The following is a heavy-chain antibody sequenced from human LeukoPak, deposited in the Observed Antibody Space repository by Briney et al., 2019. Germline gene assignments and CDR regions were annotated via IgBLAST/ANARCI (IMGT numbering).Heavy chain of an antibody. CDR2: INHSGST. CDR3: ARSSRSWSTFDY. D-gene: IGHD6-13*01. Sequence: GSLRLSCAAAGSTFTTYSMNWVRQAPGKGLEWIGEINHSGSTYYNPSLKSRVTMSVDTSKNQFSLKLSSVTAADTAVYYCARSSRSWSTFDYWGQGTLVTVSS. V-gene: IGHV4-34*01. J-gene: IGHJ4*02. CDR1: GSTFTTYS.